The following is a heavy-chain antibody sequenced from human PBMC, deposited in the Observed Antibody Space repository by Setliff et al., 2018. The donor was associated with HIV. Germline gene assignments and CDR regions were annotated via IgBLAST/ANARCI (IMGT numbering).Heavy chain of an antibody. J-gene: IGHJ6*02. D-gene: IGHD3-22*01. CDR3: ARLRYYYDSSGYYYGYYGMDV. CDR1: GGSFSDYY. V-gene: IGHV4-4*07. Sequence: PSETLSLTCTVSGGSFSDYYRSWIRQPPGKGLEWIGRIYTSGSTSYNPSLKSRVTISIDTPKNQFSLKLSSVTATDTAVYYCARLRYYYDSSGYYYGYYGMDVWGQGTVVTVSS. CDR2: IYTSGST.